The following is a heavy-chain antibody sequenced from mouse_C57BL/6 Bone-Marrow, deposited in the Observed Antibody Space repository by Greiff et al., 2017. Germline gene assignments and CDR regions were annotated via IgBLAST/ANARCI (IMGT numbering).Heavy chain of an antibody. CDR1: GFTFSSYG. CDR2: ISSGGSYT. D-gene: IGHD1-1*01. V-gene: IGHV5-6*01. CDR3: ARPCSRPYYCDY. J-gene: IGHJ2*01. Sequence: EVTLVESGGDLVKPGGSLQLSCAASGFTFSSYGMSWVRQTPDKRLAWVATISSGGSYTYYPDSVKGRFTISRANAKNTLYLQMSSLKSEDTAMYYCARPCSRPYYCDYWGQGTTLTVSS.